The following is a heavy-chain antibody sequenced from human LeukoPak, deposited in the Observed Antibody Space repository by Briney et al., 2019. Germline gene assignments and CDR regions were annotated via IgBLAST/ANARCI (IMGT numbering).Heavy chain of an antibody. CDR1: GYNFTHYW. V-gene: IGHV5-51*01. CDR2: IYPNDSDT. D-gene: IGHD3-22*01. Sequence: PGESLKISCKGSGYNFTHYWIAWVRQTPGKGLEWMGIIYPNDSDTRYGPSFQGHVSISADKSINTAYLKWSSLKASDTAMYFCARPNITYYYDSSGYDGFDVWGQGTMVTVSS. CDR3: ARPNITYYYDSSGYDGFDV. J-gene: IGHJ3*01.